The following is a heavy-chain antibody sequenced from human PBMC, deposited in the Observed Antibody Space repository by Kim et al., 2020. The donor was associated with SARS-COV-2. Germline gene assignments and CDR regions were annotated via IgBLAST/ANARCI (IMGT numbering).Heavy chain of an antibody. Sequence: GGSLRLSCAASGFTFSSYAMHWVRQAPGKGLEWVAVISYDGSNKYYADSVKGRFTISRDNSKNTLYLQMNSLRAEDTAVYYCARDAGSGITMVRGADYWG. CDR1: GFTFSSYA. J-gene: IGHJ4*01. CDR2: ISYDGSNK. D-gene: IGHD3-10*01. CDR3: ARDAGSGITMVRGADY. V-gene: IGHV3-30*04.